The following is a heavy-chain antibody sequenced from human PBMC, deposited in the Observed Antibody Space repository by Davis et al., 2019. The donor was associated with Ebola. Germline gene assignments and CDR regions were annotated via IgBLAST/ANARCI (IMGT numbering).Heavy chain of an antibody. V-gene: IGHV1-3*01. CDR3: ARDTLYGVNYHRVDAFDI. D-gene: IGHD4/OR15-4a*01. Sequence: ASVKVSCKASGYTFTNNAIHWVRQAPGQRLEWMGWINAGNGNTKYSDSFQGRVTITRDTSASTTYMELSSLRSEDTAVYYCARDTLYGVNYHRVDAFDIWGQGTMVTVSS. J-gene: IGHJ3*02. CDR2: INAGNGNT. CDR1: GYTFTNNA.